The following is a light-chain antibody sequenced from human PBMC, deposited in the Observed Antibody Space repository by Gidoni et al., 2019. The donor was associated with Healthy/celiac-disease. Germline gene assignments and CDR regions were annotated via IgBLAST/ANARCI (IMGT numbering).Light chain of an antibody. CDR2: KDS. V-gene: IGLV3-25*02. J-gene: IGLJ2*01. CDR1: ALPKQY. CDR3: QSADSSGLVV. Sequence: SYELTPPPSVSVSPGQTARITCSGDALPKQYAYWYQQKPGQAPVLVIYKDSERPSGIPERFSGSSSGTTVTLTISGVQAEDEADYYCQSADSSGLVVFGGGTKLTVL.